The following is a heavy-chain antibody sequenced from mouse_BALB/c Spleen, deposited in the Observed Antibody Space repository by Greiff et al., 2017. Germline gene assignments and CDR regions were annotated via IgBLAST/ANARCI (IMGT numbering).Heavy chain of an antibody. CDR3: ARAYYRYERYFDV. J-gene: IGHJ1*01. D-gene: IGHD2-14*01. CDR2: ISSGGSYT. Sequence: EVQLVESGGGLVKPGGSLKLSCAASGFTFSSYAMSWVRQSPEKRLEWVAEISSGGSYTYYPDTVTGRFTISRDNAKNTLYLEMSSLRSEDTAMYYCARAYYRYERYFDVWGAGTTVTVSS. CDR1: GFTFSSYA. V-gene: IGHV5-9-4*01.